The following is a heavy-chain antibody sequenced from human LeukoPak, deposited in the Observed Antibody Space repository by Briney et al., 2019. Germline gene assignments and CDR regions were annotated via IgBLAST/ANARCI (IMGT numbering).Heavy chain of an antibody. J-gene: IGHJ4*02. Sequence: SETLSFTCTVSGGSISSSSYYWGWIRQPPGKGLEWIGYIYYSGSTYYNPSLKSRVTISVDTSKNQFSLKLSSVTAADTAVYYCARGLWFGELFPFDYWGQGTLVTVSS. CDR3: ARGLWFGELFPFDY. CDR2: IYYSGST. D-gene: IGHD3-10*01. V-gene: IGHV4-61*05. CDR1: GGSISSSSYY.